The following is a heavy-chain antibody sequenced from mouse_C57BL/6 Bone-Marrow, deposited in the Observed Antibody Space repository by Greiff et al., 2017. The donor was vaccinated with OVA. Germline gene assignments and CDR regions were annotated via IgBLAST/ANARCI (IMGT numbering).Heavy chain of an antibody. Sequence: QVTLKVCGPGILQPSQTLSLTCSFSGFSLSTFGMGVGWIRQPSGKGLEWLAHIWWDDDKSFNPALKSRLTIYKDTSKNQVFLKIANVDTADTATYYCARMEWLLRFRYFDVGGTGTTVTVSS. V-gene: IGHV8-8*01. CDR3: ARMEWLLRFRYFDV. J-gene: IGHJ1*03. CDR2: IWWDDDK. D-gene: IGHD2-3*01. CDR1: GFSLSTFGMG.